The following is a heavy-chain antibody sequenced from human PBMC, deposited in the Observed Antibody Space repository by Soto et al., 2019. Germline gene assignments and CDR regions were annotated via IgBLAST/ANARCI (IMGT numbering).Heavy chain of an antibody. CDR2: IWYDGSIQ. J-gene: IGHJ6*02. V-gene: IGHV3-33*08. CDR3: PRAFSPGGEGRVFDV. Sequence: GGSLRLSCAASGLTLSSSGMHWVRQAPGKGLEWLAVIWYDGSIQYSADSVKGRFAISRDDSKDTLYLQMASRRVEDSAIYYCPRAFSPGGEGRVFDVWGLGTTVTVSS. CDR1: GLTLSSSG. D-gene: IGHD2-8*02.